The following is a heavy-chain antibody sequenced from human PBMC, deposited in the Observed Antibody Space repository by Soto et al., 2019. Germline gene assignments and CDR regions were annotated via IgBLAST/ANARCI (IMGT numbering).Heavy chain of an antibody. CDR3: AIYESADYVWWSFRS. CDR2: IMPSSDTP. CDR1: GGIFSNYG. D-gene: IGHD3-16*02. Sequence: QVQLVQSGADVKKPGSSVKVSCKASGGIFSNYGISWVRQAPGQGLEWMGGIMPSSDTPNYAQKFQGRVTITADEYTSTTYMDLSSIRSEDTAVYYFAIYESADYVWWSFRSWGQGTPVTVSS. V-gene: IGHV1-69*01. J-gene: IGHJ5*02.